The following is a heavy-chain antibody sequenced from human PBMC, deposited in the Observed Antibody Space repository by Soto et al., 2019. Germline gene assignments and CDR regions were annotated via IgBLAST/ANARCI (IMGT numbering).Heavy chain of an antibody. CDR3: ILDCTSMSCYGYLGVDV. CDR2: IIPVSGTA. CDR1: GGTFSSFL. J-gene: IGHJ6*02. D-gene: IGHD2-2*01. V-gene: IGHV1-69*01. Sequence: QVQLVQSGAEVKTPGSSVKVSCKASGGTFSSFLMGWVRQAPGQGLEWMGGIIPVSGTATYAQKFQGRVTITADDSTSTVYMELSGLKSEDTAVYYCILDCTSMSCYGYLGVDVWGQGTTVTVSS.